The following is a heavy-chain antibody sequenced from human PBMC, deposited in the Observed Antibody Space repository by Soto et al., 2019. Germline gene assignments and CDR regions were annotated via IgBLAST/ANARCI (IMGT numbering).Heavy chain of an antibody. D-gene: IGHD2-21*01. CDR1: GFTFSGSA. V-gene: IGHV3-73*02. CDR2: IRNKADNYAT. Sequence: EVHLVESGGGLVQPGGSLRLSCAASGFTFSGSAMHWVRQASGKGLEWVGRIRNKADNYATAYTASVKGRFTISRDDSKNTAYLQMNSLQTEDTALYYCTRIAPSYNMDVWGQGTTVTVSS. J-gene: IGHJ6*02. CDR3: TRIAPSYNMDV.